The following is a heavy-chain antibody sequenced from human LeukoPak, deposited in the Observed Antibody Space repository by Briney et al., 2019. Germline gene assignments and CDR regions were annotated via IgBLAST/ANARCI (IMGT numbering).Heavy chain of an antibody. CDR2: ISPNGGAT. D-gene: IGHD6-13*01. CDR3: AKAGGSYYTSSWYAY. CDR1: GFTFSNFA. V-gene: IGHV3-23*01. J-gene: IGHJ4*02. Sequence: PGGSLRLSCAAFGFTFSNFAMSWVRQAPGKGLDCVSLISPNGGATYYADPVKGRFTISRDNYKNTLYVQMNSLRAEDTAVYYCAKAGGSYYTSSWYAYWGQGSLVTVSS.